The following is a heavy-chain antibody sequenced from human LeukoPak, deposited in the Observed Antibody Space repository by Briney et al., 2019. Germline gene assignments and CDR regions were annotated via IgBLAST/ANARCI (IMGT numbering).Heavy chain of an antibody. V-gene: IGHV4-59*12. CDR3: ARGLRYSYGYFDY. D-gene: IGHD5-18*01. CDR2: IYYSGTT. J-gene: IGHJ4*02. CDR1: GGSISSYY. Sequence: SETLSLTCTVSGGSISSYYWSWIRQSPGKGLEWIGYIYYSGTTNYNPSLKSRVTISVDTSKNQFSLKLSSVTAADTAVYYCARGLRYSYGYFDYWGQGTLVTVSS.